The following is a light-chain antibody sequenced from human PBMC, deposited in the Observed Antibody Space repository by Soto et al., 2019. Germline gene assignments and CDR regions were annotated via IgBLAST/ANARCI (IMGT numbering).Light chain of an antibody. V-gene: IGKV1-39*01. CDR2: ATS. J-gene: IGKJ5*01. CDR3: QQSYKMPS. Sequence: EIPLTQSPSSLAASVGDRLTLTCWVSRNVSIYLNWYQHKPGKGPTLLIHATSNLQIGVPSRFSGSGSGTEFTLTISSLEPEDFGTYYCQQSYKMPSCGQGTRLVIK. CDR1: RNVSIY.